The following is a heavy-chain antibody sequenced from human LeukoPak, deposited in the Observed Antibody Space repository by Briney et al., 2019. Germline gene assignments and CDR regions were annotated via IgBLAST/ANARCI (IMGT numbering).Heavy chain of an antibody. CDR1: GGTFSSYA. CDR2: IIPIFGTA. CDR3: ARDLGPPGYYYYGMDV. V-gene: IGHV1-69*05. J-gene: IGHJ6*02. Sequence: ASVKVSCMASGGTFSSYAISWVRQAPGQGLEWMGGIIPIFGTANYAQKFQGRVTITTDESTSTAYMELSSLRSEDTAVYYCARDLGPPGYYYYGMDVWGQGTTVTVSS. D-gene: IGHD7-27*01.